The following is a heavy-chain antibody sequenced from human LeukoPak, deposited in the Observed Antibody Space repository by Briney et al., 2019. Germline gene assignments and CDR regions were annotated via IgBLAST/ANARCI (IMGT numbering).Heavy chain of an antibody. CDR1: GYSISSGYY. CDR2: IYHSGST. V-gene: IGHV4-38-2*02. CDR3: ARVDRSSGGYYYYMDV. D-gene: IGHD6-6*01. J-gene: IGHJ6*03. Sequence: SETLSFTCTVSGYSISSGYYWGWIRQPPGKGLEWIGSIYHSGSTYYNPSLKSRVTISVDTSKDQFSLKLSSVTAADTAVYYCARVDRSSGGYYYYMDVWGKGTTVTVSS.